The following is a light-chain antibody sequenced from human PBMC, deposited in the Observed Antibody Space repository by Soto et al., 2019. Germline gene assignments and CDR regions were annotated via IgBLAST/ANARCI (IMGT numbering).Light chain of an antibody. V-gene: IGKV1-5*03. CDR1: QSISVW. J-gene: IGKJ1*01. CDR2: KAS. CDR3: QQYNSYSPT. Sequence: IHMTQSPSTLSGSVLDIVSITVRASQSISVWLAWYQQKAGKAPNLLIYKASRLESGAPSRFSGSGSETEFTLTISGLQPGDSATYYCQQYNSYSPTFGQGTKVDIK.